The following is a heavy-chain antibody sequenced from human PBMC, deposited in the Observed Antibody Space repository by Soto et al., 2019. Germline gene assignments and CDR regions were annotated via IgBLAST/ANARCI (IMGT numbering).Heavy chain of an antibody. CDR2: IYYKGDT. CDR1: GDSLNNNW. D-gene: IGHD3-16*01. V-gene: IGHV4-59*01. CDR3: ARGSLVYDS. J-gene: IGHJ4*02. Sequence: QVQLQESGPRLVKPSETLLLTCSVSGDSLNNNWWTWIRQAPGTAPELVGYIYYKGDTRYNPSLESRVTMSLDTPKNQFSLPLRSVTGADTAVYFCARGSLVYDSWGQGILVTVSS.